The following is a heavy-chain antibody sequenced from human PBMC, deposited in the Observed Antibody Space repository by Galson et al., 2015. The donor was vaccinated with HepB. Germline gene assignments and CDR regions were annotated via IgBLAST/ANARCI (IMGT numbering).Heavy chain of an antibody. Sequence: SVKVSCKAPGYTFTNYYLHWVRQAPGQGLEWMAIIDPRGGSTTFAQKFQGRVTLTRDTSTSTVYMELSSLRSEDTAVYYCARGGSYFDGRGSLYNWFDPWGQGTLVTVSS. CDR2: IDPRGGST. J-gene: IGHJ5*02. V-gene: IGHV1-46*01. D-gene: IGHD3-22*01. CDR1: GYTFTNYY. CDR3: ARGGSYFDGRGSLYNWFDP.